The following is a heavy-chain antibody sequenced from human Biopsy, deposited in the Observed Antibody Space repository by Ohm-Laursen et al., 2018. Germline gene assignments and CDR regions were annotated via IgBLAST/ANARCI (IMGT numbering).Heavy chain of an antibody. CDR3: ATKLTGYFHH. CDR1: GGTFSNYG. D-gene: IGHD3-9*01. V-gene: IGHV1-69*06. J-gene: IGHJ1*01. CDR2: NIPILGTG. Sequence: ASVKVSCKVPGGTFSNYGVNWVRQAPGQGLEWLGGNIPILGTGNYAQKFQDRVTVAADTSTSTATMELRSLRSDDTAVYYCATKLTGYFHHWGQGTLVIVSS.